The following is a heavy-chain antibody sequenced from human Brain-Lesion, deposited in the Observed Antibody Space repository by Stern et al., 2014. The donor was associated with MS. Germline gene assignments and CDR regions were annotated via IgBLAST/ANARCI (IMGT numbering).Heavy chain of an antibody. CDR3: ARHDSVPRPAQLYSARDRGPGYFDY. CDR2: IYYSGFT. J-gene: IGHJ4*02. Sequence: VQLEESGPGLVKPSETLSLTCTVSGGSISSSTYYWAWIRQPPGKGLEWIGNIYYSGFTYYNPSLKSRVTISLDMSKNQFSLKLGSGTAADTAIYYCARHDSVPRPAQLYSARDRGPGYFDYWGQGTLVTVSS. D-gene: IGHD1-26*01. V-gene: IGHV4-39*01. CDR1: GGSISSSTYY.